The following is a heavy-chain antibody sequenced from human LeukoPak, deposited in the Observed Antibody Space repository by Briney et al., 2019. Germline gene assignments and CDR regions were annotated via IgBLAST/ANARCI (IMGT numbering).Heavy chain of an antibody. CDR2: ISVYSGTT. J-gene: IGHJ4*02. CDR1: GYTFTYYG. D-gene: IGHD6-19*01. CDR3: ARDKALAGEFDH. V-gene: IGHV1-18*01. Sequence: GASVKVSCKASGYTFTYYGISWVRQAPGQGLERMGWISVYSGTTNYAQNLQGRVTMTTDTSTSTAYMELWSLRSDDTAVFYCARDKALAGEFDHWGQGTLVTVSS.